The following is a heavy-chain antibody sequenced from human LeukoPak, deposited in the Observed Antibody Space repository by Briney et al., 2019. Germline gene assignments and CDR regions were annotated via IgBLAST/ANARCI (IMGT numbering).Heavy chain of an antibody. J-gene: IGHJ6*02. V-gene: IGHV3-48*03. CDR1: GFTFSSYE. Sequence: GGSLRLYCAASGFTFSSYEMNWVRQAPGKGLEWVSYISSSGSTIYYADSVKGRFTISRDNAKNSLYLQMNSLRAEDTAVYYCAREYCSGGSCYYYYYGMDVWGQGTTVTVSS. CDR3: AREYCSGGSCYYYYYGMDV. CDR2: ISSSGSTI. D-gene: IGHD2-15*01.